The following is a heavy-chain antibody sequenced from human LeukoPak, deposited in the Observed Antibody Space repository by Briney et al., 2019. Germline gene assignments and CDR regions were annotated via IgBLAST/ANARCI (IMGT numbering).Heavy chain of an antibody. Sequence: ASLKVSCKTSGYTFSSYGISWLRQAPGQGLEWMGWISGYNGDTKYAQQFQDRATMTTDTSTSTAYMELNNLRSDDTAVYYCARGGQLLYDDYWGQGTLVTVSS. V-gene: IGHV1-18*01. CDR2: ISGYNGDT. CDR1: GYTFSSYG. J-gene: IGHJ4*02. CDR3: ARGGQLLYDDY. D-gene: IGHD2-2*02.